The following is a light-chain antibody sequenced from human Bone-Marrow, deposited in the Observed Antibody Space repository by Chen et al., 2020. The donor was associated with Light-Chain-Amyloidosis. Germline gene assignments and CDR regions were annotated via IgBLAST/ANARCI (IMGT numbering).Light chain of an antibody. CDR3: QVWDRSSDRPV. V-gene: IGLV3-21*02. CDR1: NIGSTS. Sequence: SYVLIQPSSVSVAPGQTATIACGGNNIGSTSVHWYQQTPGQAPLLVGYDDSDRPSGIPERLSGSNSGNTATLTISRVEAGDEADYYCQVWDRSSDRPVFGGGTKLTVL. J-gene: IGLJ3*02. CDR2: DDS.